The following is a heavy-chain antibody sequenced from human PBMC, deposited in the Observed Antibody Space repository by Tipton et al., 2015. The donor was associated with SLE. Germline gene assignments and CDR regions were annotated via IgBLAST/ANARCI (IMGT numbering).Heavy chain of an antibody. V-gene: IGHV3-7*01. J-gene: IGHJ4*02. CDR2: IKQDGSEK. Sequence: SLRLSCAASGFTFSSYWMSWVRQAPGEGLEWVANIKQDGSEKYYVDSVMGRFTISRDNAKNSVSLQMDNLSVEDTAVYYCARDIVERTYGLGDYWGQGTLVSVSS. CDR3: ARDIVERTYGLGDY. D-gene: IGHD3-10*01. CDR1: GFTFSSYW.